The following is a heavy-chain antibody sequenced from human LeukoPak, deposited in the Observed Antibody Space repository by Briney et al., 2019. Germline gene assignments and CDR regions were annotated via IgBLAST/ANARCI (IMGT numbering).Heavy chain of an antibody. J-gene: IGHJ4*02. CDR3: AKGLAVAGHFDY. CDR2: ISSSGGNT. CDR1: GFTFSSYA. Sequence: PGGSLRLSCAASGFTFSSYAMSWVRQAPGWGLQWVSTISSSGGNTYYADSVKGRFTISRDNSKNTLYLQMNSLRVEDTAVYYCAKGLAVAGHFDYWGQGTLVTVSS. V-gene: IGHV3-23*01. D-gene: IGHD6-19*01.